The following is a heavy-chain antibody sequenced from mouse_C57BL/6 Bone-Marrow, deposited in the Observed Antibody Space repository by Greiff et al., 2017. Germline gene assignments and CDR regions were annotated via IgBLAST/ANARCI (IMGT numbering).Heavy chain of an antibody. Sequence: VQLQESGAELVKPGASVKISCKASGYAFSSYWMNWVKQRPGKGLEWIGQIYPGDGDTNYNGKFKGKATLTADKSSSTAYMQLSSLTSEDSAVYFCAIYYYGSSYDFDVWGTGTTVTVSS. D-gene: IGHD1-1*01. V-gene: IGHV1-80*01. CDR1: GYAFSSYW. J-gene: IGHJ1*03. CDR2: IYPGDGDT. CDR3: AIYYYGSSYDFDV.